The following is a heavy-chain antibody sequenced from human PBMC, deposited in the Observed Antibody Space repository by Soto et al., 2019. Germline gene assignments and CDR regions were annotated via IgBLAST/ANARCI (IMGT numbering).Heavy chain of an antibody. CDR1: GFTFSNYA. CDR3: ARGLVVVVKQAWFDP. V-gene: IGHV3-30-3*01. CDR2: ISSDGHHK. Sequence: GGSLRLSCAASGFTFSNYAMHCVRHPPGRGLEWVAVISSDGHHKYYADSVKGGFTISRDNSKDTLYLQMNSLRPEDTAVYFCARGLVVVVKQAWFDPWGQGTLVTVS. D-gene: IGHD3-22*01. J-gene: IGHJ5*02.